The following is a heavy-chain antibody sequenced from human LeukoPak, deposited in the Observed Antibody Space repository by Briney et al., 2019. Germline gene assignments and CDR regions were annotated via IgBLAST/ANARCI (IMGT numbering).Heavy chain of an antibody. D-gene: IGHD4-17*01. J-gene: IGHJ4*02. CDR1: GGSISSYY. CDR2: IYYSGST. V-gene: IGHV4-59*01. Sequence: SETLSLTCTVSGGSISSYYWSWIRQPPGKGLEWIGYIYYSGSTNYNPSLKSRVTISVDTSKNQFSLMLSSVTAADTAVYYCARTLTVTIFDYWGQGTLVTVSS. CDR3: ARTLTVTIFDY.